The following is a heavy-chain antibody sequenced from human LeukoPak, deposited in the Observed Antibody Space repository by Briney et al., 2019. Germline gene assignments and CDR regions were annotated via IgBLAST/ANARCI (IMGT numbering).Heavy chain of an antibody. CDR2: IYIRGST. CDR3: ARDLYDDNRCFDF. V-gene: IGHV4-4*07. CDR1: NDSMSSYY. D-gene: IGHD1-14*01. Sequence: PSETLSLTCIVSNDSMSSYYWNWIRQPAGKGLEWIGRIYIRGSTNYNPSLKSRVTMSVDTSKNQFSLKLSSVTAADTAVYYCARDLYDDNRCFDFWGQGILVTVSS. J-gene: IGHJ4*02.